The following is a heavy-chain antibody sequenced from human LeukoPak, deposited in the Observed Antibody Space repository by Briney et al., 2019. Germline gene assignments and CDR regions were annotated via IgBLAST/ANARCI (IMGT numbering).Heavy chain of an antibody. CDR1: GDSVSSNSAA. CDR2: TYHRSKWYN. J-gene: IGHJ4*02. CDR3: ARGSTIAAAGTKSYLLDY. Sequence: SQTLSLTCAISGDSVSSNSAAWNWIRQSPSRGLEWLGRTYHRSKWYNDYAVSVKSRITINPDTSKNQFSLQLNSVTPEDTAVYYCARGSTIAAAGTKSYLLDYWGQGTLVTVSS. V-gene: IGHV6-1*01. D-gene: IGHD6-13*01.